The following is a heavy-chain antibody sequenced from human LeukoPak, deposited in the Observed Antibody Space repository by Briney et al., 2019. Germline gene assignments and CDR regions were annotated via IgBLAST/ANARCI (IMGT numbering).Heavy chain of an antibody. J-gene: IGHJ4*02. CDR3: ARRHCSSTSCWASFDY. D-gene: IGHD2-2*01. CDR1: GYSFTSYW. V-gene: IGHV5-51*01. Sequence: GESLKISCKGSGYSFTSYWIGWVRQMPGKGLEWMGIIYPGDSDTRYSPSFQGQVTISADKSISTAYLQWSSLKASETAMYYCARRHCSSTSCWASFDYWGQGTLVTVSS. CDR2: IYPGDSDT.